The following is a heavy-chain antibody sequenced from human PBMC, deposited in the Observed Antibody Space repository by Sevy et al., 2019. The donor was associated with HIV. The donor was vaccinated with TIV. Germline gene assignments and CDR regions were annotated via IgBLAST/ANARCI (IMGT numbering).Heavy chain of an antibody. V-gene: IGHV3-7*01. Sequence: GGSLRLSCVASGFTLNNYWMHWVRQAPGKGLEWVANINQDGGVTYYVDSVRGRFTISRYNGRNLVFLQMNSLRVDDTALYFCVRAIAKDGSFWGQGTLVTVSS. CDR1: GFTLNNYW. CDR2: INQDGGVT. CDR3: VRAIAKDGSF. J-gene: IGHJ4*02. D-gene: IGHD6-13*01.